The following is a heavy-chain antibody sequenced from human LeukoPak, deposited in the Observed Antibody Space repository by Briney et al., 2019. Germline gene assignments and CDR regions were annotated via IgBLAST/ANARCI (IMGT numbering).Heavy chain of an antibody. V-gene: IGHV1-46*01. Sequence: GASVKVSCKASGDTFTSYYMHWVRQAPGQGLEWMRIINPSGGSTSYAQKFQGRVTMTRDTSTSTVYMELSSLRSEDAAVYYCERDTGRYDSSGYYGYWGQGTLVTVSS. CDR3: ERDTGRYDSSGYYGY. D-gene: IGHD3-22*01. CDR2: INPSGGST. CDR1: GDTFTSYY. J-gene: IGHJ4*02.